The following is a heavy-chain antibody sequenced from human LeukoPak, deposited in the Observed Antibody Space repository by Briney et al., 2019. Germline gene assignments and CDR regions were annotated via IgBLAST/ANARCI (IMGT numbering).Heavy chain of an antibody. Sequence: PSETLSLTCTVSGVSISSSRDYWGWVRQPPGKGLEWIGSMYYSGNSHYNPSLKSRVTRSGDTSKNQFSLKLSSVTAADTAVYYCARLLGYFSRTSSYDSPFVIWGQGTMVTVSS. CDR1: GVSISSSRDY. V-gene: IGHV4-39*01. CDR3: ARLLGYFSRTSSYDSPFVI. J-gene: IGHJ3*02. CDR2: MYYSGNS. D-gene: IGHD2-2*01.